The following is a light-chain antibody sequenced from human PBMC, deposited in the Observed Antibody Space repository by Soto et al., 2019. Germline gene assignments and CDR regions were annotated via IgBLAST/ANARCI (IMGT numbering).Light chain of an antibody. J-gene: IGLJ1*01. CDR3: SSYADSDTKV. CDR1: RRDFGGYNY. Sequence: LAQPASVSGSPGQSITISCRGTRRDFGGYNYLSWYQQHPGQAPQLMIYEVIKRPSGVSTRFSGSKSDNTASLTISGLEAEDEAYYYCSSYADSDTKVFGTGTKVTVL. V-gene: IGLV2-14*01. CDR2: EVI.